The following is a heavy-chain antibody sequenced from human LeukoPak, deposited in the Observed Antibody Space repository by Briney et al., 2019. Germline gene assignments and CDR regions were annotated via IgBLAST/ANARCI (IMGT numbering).Heavy chain of an antibody. Sequence: VASVKVSCKASGYTFTGHYIHWVRQAPGQGLQWLGWINPISGATNYAQTFQGRVTLTRDTSITTAYMELTTLRSDDTAVYYCARVRLDTFDCWGQGTLVTVSS. CDR1: GYTFTGHY. D-gene: IGHD5-18*01. V-gene: IGHV1-2*02. CDR3: ARVRLDTFDC. J-gene: IGHJ4*02. CDR2: INPISGAT.